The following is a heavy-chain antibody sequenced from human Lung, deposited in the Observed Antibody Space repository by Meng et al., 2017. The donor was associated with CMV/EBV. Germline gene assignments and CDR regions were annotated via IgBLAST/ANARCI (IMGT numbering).Heavy chain of an antibody. CDR2: IRHAGSGA. J-gene: IGHJ6*02. D-gene: IGHD3-22*01. V-gene: IGHV3-30*02. CDR3: SFPFYYDGNGRDVLDL. Sequence: GGSLRLXXSPSGFTFTNAWMNWVRQAPGKGLEWVAYIRHAGSGANYGDSVKGRFTISRDNSKKTLYLQMGGLRMGDTAVYYCSFPFYYDGNGRDVLDLWGQGTTVTVSS. CDR1: GFTFTNAW.